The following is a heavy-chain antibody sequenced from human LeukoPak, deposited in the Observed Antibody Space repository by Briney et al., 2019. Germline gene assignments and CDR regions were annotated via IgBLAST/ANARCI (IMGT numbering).Heavy chain of an antibody. CDR3: ARDAYSSRHHFDY. Sequence: GGSLSLSCAASGFPFSSYSMNWVRQAPGKGLEWVSSISSSSSYIYYADSVKGRFTISRDNAKNSLYLQMNSLRAEDTAVYYCARDAYSSRHHFDYWGQGTLVTVSS. D-gene: IGHD6-13*01. J-gene: IGHJ4*02. V-gene: IGHV3-21*01. CDR2: ISSSSSYI. CDR1: GFPFSSYS.